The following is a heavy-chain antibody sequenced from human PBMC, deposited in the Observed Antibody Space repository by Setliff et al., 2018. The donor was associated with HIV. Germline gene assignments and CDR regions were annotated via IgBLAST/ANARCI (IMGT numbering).Heavy chain of an antibody. D-gene: IGHD4-4*01. CDR1: GYPFNNFG. CDR3: AREYSNYRYFDY. J-gene: IGHJ4*02. Sequence: ASVKVSCKASGYPFNNFGISWVRQAPGQGLEWLAWINVYSGDTNFAQRFQGRVTMTRDASTGTAYMELRNLRSDDTAVYYCAREYSNYRYFDYWGQGTLVTVSS. V-gene: IGHV1-18*01. CDR2: INVYSGDT.